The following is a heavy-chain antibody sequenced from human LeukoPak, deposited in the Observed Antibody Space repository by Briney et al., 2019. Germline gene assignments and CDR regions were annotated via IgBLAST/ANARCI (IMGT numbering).Heavy chain of an antibody. CDR1: GYALTSYS. Sequence: GALVKVSCKASGYALTSYSISWVRQAPGQGLEWMGWISAYNGNTDSAQKLQGRVTMTTDTSTSTAYMELRSLRSDDTAVYYCARGQYFDFWGQGTLVTVSS. CDR3: ARGQYFDF. V-gene: IGHV1-18*01. CDR2: ISAYNGNT. J-gene: IGHJ4*02.